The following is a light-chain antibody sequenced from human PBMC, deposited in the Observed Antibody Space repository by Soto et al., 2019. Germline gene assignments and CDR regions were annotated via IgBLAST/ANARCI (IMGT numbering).Light chain of an antibody. V-gene: IGKV3-11*01. CDR1: QSVSSY. CDR3: KQRSNWPIT. J-gene: IGKJ5*01. CDR2: DAY. Sequence: EIVLTQSPPTLSFSPGESPTLSSRASQSVSSYLAWYQQKPGQAHRLLIYDAYNRATGIQARFSGSGSGTDFTLTIRSLEPGDFAVYYCKQRSNWPITFGQGTRLEIK.